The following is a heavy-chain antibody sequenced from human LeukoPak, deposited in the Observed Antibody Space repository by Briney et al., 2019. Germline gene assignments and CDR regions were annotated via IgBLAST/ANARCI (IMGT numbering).Heavy chain of an antibody. Sequence: PGVSLRLSCAASGFTFSSYAMHWVRQAPGKGLEWVAVISYDGSNKYYADSVKGRFTISRDNSKNTLYLQMNSLRAEDTAVYYCATGYCSGGSCYSAYYYGMDVWGQGTTVTVSS. V-gene: IGHV3-30-3*01. CDR3: ATGYCSGGSCYSAYYYGMDV. CDR2: ISYDGSNK. J-gene: IGHJ6*02. D-gene: IGHD2-15*01. CDR1: GFTFSSYA.